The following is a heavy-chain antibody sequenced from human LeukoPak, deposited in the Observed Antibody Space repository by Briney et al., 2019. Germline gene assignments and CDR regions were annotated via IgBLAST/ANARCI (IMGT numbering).Heavy chain of an antibody. Sequence: GGSLRLSCAASGFXFSSYEINWVRQAPGKGLEWVSYISTRGGTIYYADSVKGRFTISRDNAKNSLYLQMNSLRAEDTAVYYCARDSYYGGTQDYWGQGTLVTVSS. D-gene: IGHD4-23*01. V-gene: IGHV3-48*03. CDR3: ARDSYYGGTQDY. CDR2: ISTRGGTI. J-gene: IGHJ4*02. CDR1: GFXFSSYE.